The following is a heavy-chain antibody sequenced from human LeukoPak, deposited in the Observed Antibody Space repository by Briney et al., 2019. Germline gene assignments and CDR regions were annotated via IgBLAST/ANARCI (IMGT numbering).Heavy chain of an antibody. CDR2: ITPIFGTA. CDR3: AGDRVAAASYYFDY. D-gene: IGHD6-13*01. V-gene: IGHV1-69*06. CDR1: VGTLINYP. J-gene: IGHJ4*02. Sequence: SVKVSCKASVGTLINYPISWVRQPPGQGLEWMGGITPIFGTANYPHKLQGRVTITPDKSTSTAYRELRSLTSEPTAVYYCAGDRVAAASYYFDYSGQRTLVTVSS.